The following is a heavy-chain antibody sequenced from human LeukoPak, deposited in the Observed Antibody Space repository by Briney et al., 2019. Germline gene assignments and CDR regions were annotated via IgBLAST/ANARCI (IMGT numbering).Heavy chain of an antibody. V-gene: IGHV1-69*13. Sequence: ASVTVSCKASGGTFSSYAISWVRQAPGQGLEWMGGIIPIFGTANYAQKFQGRVTITADESTSTAYMELSSLRSEDTAVYYCAGKGYCSSTSCYASGWPYYYYMDVWGKGTTVTISS. CDR2: IIPIFGTA. D-gene: IGHD2-2*01. CDR1: GGTFSSYA. J-gene: IGHJ6*03. CDR3: AGKGYCSSTSCYASGWPYYYYMDV.